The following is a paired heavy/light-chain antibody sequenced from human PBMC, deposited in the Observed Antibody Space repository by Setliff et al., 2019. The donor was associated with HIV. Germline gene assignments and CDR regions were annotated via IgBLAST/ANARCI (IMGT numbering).Light chain of an antibody. CDR3: CSYGISSGYV. J-gene: IGLJ1*01. CDR1: STDIKTSSL. V-gene: IGLV2-23*01. CDR2: EGV. Sequence: QSALTQPASVSGSPGQSITISCTGISTDIKTSSLVSWYQQYPGKAPKLLIYEGVKRPSGVSNRFSGSKSANTASLTISGLQAEDEADYYCCSYGISSGYVFGIGTKVTVL.
Heavy chain of an antibody. CDR3: AGSGSPYYYGMDV. CDR1: GFTFSSYE. CDR2: ISSSGSTI. V-gene: IGHV3-48*03. Sequence: EVQLVESGGGLVQPGGSLRLSCAASGFTFSSYEMNWVRQAPGKGLEWVSYISSSGSTIYYADSVKGRFTISRDNAKNSLYLQMNSLRAEDTAVYYCAGSGSPYYYGMDVWGQGTTVTVSS. D-gene: IGHD2-15*01. J-gene: IGHJ6*02.